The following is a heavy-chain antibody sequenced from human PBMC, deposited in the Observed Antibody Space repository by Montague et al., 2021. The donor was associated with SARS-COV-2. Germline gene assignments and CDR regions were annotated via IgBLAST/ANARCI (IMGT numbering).Heavy chain of an antibody. V-gene: IGHV4-34*01. CDR1: GGSFSSY. Sequence: SETLSLTCGVYGGSFSSYWSWIRRPPGRGLEWVGQISHGGGTNXXPSLXXXVTISVDTSKNQVSLKMSSVTAADTAVYYCASHCGGGRCYFGMDVWGQGTTVTVSS. CDR2: ISHGGGT. D-gene: IGHD2-15*01. CDR3: ASHCGGGRCYFGMDV. J-gene: IGHJ6*02.